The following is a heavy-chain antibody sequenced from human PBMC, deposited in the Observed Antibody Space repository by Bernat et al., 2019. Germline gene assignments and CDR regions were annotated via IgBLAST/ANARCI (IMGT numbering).Heavy chain of an antibody. Sequence: QVQLLQSGTDVKKPGASLRVSCKASGYTFINYGITWVRQAPGQGLEWMGWINPYNGNTNYAQTVQRKVPMTIDRSRSTAYMEMTSRRSDDTAVDYGAAAPRRVRAANLWFDAWGQGTLVTVSS. CDR3: AAAPRRVRAANLWFDA. CDR2: INPYNGNT. D-gene: IGHD2-2*01. CDR1: GYTFINYG. J-gene: IGHJ5*01. V-gene: IGHV1-18*01.